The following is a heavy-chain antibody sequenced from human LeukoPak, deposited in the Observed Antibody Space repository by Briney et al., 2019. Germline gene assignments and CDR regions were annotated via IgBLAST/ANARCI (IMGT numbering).Heavy chain of an antibody. CDR3: ARSNPKLGFWSGSTNWFLP. D-gene: IGHD3-3*01. CDR1: GGSISSYY. J-gene: IGHJ5*02. V-gene: IGHV4-59*01. Sequence: SETLPLTCTVSGGSISSYYWSWIRQPPGKGLEWIGYIYYSGSTNYNPSLKSRVTISVDTSKNQFSLKLSSVTAADTAVYYCARSNPKLGFWSGSTNWFLPWGQGTLVTVSS. CDR2: IYYSGST.